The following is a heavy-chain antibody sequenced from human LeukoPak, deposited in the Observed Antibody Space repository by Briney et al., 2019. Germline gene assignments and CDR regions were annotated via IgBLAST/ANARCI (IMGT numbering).Heavy chain of an antibody. CDR1: GFTFSSYA. Sequence: GGSLRLSCAASGFTFSSYAMSWVRQAPGKGLEWVSAISGSGGSTYYADSVKGRFTISRDNSKNTLYLRMNSLRAEDTAVYYCAKDYLDYYDSSGYPGYWGQGTLVTVSS. CDR2: ISGSGGST. V-gene: IGHV3-23*01. CDR3: AKDYLDYYDSSGYPGY. D-gene: IGHD3-22*01. J-gene: IGHJ4*02.